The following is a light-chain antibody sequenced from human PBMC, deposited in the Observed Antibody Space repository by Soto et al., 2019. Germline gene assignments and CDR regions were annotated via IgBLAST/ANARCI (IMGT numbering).Light chain of an antibody. V-gene: IGKV1-39*01. CDR3: RQSYSTPRT. J-gene: IGKJ3*01. CDR2: GVS. CDR1: RSVVTF. Sequence: DIKMTQSPASVSAAVGDRVTITCRASRSVVTFLNWYQQRPGQAPSRLIYGVSTLQTGVPARFSGSGSGTDFTLTISSLQPEDGATYYCRQSYSTPRTFGPGTKVDIK.